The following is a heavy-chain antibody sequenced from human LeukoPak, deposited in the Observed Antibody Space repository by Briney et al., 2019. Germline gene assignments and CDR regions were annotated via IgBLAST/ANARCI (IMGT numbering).Heavy chain of an antibody. CDR3: VKVVEGYDYFDY. CDR2: ISASGGST. V-gene: IGHV3-23*01. J-gene: IGHJ4*02. D-gene: IGHD6-13*01. Sequence: GGSLRLSCAASGFTFSSYAMSWVRQAPGKGLEWVSGISASGGSTYYADSVKGRFTISRDNSKNTLYLQMNSLRAEDTAVYYCVKVVEGYDYFDYWGQGTLVTVSS. CDR1: GFTFSSYA.